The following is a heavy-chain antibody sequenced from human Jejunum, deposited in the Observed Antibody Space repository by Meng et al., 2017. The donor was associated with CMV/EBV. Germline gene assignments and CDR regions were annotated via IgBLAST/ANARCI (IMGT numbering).Heavy chain of an antibody. J-gene: IGHJ4*02. D-gene: IGHD2-15*01. CDR2: ITGSGGNT. CDR1: GFACSRHS. V-gene: IGHV3-23*01. CDR3: ARLSDS. Sequence: CPAPGFACSRHSMSCVRLAPVKVLKWVASITGSGGNTYYSASVNRRFTISRDNSKNTLYLQMSSLRADHTAVYYCARLSDSWGQGTLVTVSS.